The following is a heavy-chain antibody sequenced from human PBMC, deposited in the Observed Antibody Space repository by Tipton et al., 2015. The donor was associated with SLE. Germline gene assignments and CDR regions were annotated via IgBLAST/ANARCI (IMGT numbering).Heavy chain of an antibody. D-gene: IGHD2-8*01. CDR2: IHDSGAT. CDR3: ARVQKGTNYYGYFDY. V-gene: IGHV4-31*03. J-gene: IGHJ4*02. Sequence: TLSLTCTVSGGSIRSGDYYWSWIRQHPGKGLEWIGYIHDSGATFYNPSLRSRSAISVDTSQNQFSLRLTSVTAADTAIYYCARVQKGTNYYGYFDYWGQGTLVTVSS. CDR1: GGSIRSGDYY.